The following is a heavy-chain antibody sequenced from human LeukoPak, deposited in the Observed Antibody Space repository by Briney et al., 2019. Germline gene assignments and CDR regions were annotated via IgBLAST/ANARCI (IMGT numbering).Heavy chain of an antibody. CDR3: ARGGSGYDFDF. CDR2: IWYDGSNK. Sequence: GRSLRLSCAASGFPLTSYGVHWVRQAPGKGLEWVAVIWYDGSNKYYVDSVKGRFTISRDNSKNTLYLQMNSLRAEDTAVYYCARGGSGYDFDFWGQGTLVTVSS. D-gene: IGHD5-12*01. J-gene: IGHJ4*02. V-gene: IGHV3-33*08. CDR1: GFPLTSYG.